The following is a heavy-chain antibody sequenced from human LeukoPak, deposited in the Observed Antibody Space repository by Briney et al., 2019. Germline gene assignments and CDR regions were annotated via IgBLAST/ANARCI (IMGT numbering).Heavy chain of an antibody. CDR3: ACGRAVAAWGY. V-gene: IGHV4-39*01. CDR1: GGSISSSSYY. J-gene: IGHJ4*02. D-gene: IGHD6-19*01. CDR2: IYYSGST. Sequence: SETLSLTCTASGGSISSSSYYWGWIRQPPGKGLEWIGSIYYSGSTYYNPSLKSRVTISVDTSKNQFSLKLSSVTAADTAVYYCACGRAVAAWGYWGQGTLVTVSS.